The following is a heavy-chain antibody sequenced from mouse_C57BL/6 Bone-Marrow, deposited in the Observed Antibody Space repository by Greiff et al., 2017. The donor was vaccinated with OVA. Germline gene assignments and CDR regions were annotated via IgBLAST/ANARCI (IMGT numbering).Heavy chain of an antibody. CDR1: GFTFSNYW. CDR2: IRLKSDNYAT. J-gene: IGHJ3*01. Sequence: EVMLVESGGGLVQPGGSMKLSCVASGFTFSNYWMNWVRQSPEKGLEWVAQIRLKSDNYATHYAESVKGRFTISRDDSKSSVYLQMNNLRAEDTGIYYCTEDYGTAFAYWGQGTLVTVSA. D-gene: IGHD1-1*01. V-gene: IGHV6-3*01. CDR3: TEDYGTAFAY.